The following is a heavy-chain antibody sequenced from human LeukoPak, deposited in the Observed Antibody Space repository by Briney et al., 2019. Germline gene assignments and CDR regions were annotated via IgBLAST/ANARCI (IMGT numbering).Heavy chain of an antibody. CDR2: IYPDDSDI. V-gene: IGHV5-51*01. D-gene: IGHD2-15*01. Sequence: GESLRISCQGSGYTFTYYWIGWVRPVPGKGREWMGIIYPDDSDIRYSPSFQGQVTISADKSIKTAYLQWSSLAASDTAIYYCAKLPTAALGGRKGWFDPWGQGTLVIVSS. CDR1: GYTFTYYW. CDR3: AKLPTAALGGRKGWFDP. J-gene: IGHJ5*02.